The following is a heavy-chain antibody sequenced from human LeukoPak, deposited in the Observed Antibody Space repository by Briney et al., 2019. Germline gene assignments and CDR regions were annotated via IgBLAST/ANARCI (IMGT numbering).Heavy chain of an antibody. D-gene: IGHD3-10*02. CDR2: IYNRGST. CDR1: GGSISSGGYF. V-gene: IGHV4-31*03. J-gene: IGHJ3*01. Sequence: PSETLSLTCTVSGGSISSGGYFWSWIRQHPGTGLEWIGYIYNRGSTHYSPSLRSRITISVDSSKNQFSLQLTSVTAADTAVYYCARDLGTYVSTPLWGQGTMVTVSS. CDR3: ARDLGTYVSTPL.